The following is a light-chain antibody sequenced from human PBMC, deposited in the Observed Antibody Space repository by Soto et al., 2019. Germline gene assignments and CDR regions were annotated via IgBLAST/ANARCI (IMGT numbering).Light chain of an antibody. CDR2: EGS. CDR1: SSDVGSYNL. CDR3: CSYSGSSPYV. V-gene: IGLV2-23*01. Sequence: QSALTQPASVSGSPGQSITISCTGTSSDVGSYNLVSWYQQHPGKAPKLMIYEGSKRPSGVSNRFSGSKSGNTASLTISGVQGGDGAGYFLCSYSGSSPYVLRTGTKVTVL. J-gene: IGLJ1*01.